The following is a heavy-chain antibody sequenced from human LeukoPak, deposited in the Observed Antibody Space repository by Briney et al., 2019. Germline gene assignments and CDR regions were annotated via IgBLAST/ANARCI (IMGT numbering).Heavy chain of an antibody. CDR1: GYTFTGYY. D-gene: IGHD2-2*01. J-gene: IGHJ5*02. CDR3: ARAVHSSLSNWFDP. V-gene: IGHV1-2*02. Sequence: GASVKVSCKASGYTFTGYYMHWVRQAPGQGLEWMGWINPNSGGTNYAQKFQGRVTMTRDTSISTAYMELSSLRSEDTAVYYCARAVHSSLSNWFDPWGQGTLVTVSS. CDR2: INPNSGGT.